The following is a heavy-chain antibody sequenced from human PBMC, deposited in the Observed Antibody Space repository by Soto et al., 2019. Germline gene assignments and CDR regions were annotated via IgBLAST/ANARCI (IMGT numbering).Heavy chain of an antibody. CDR2: IIPIFGTA. J-gene: IGHJ5*02. D-gene: IGHD2-15*01. CDR3: AREISTVVTGWFDP. Sequence: SLKVSCKASGGTFSSYAITWVLQAPGQGLEWMGGIIPIFGTANYAQKFQGRVTITADGSTSTAYMELSSLRSEDTAVYYCAREISTVVTGWFDPWGQGTLVTVSS. CDR1: GGTFSSYA. V-gene: IGHV1-69*13.